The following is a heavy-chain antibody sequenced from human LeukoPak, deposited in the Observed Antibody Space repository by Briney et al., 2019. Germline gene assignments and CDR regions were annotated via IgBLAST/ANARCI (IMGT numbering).Heavy chain of an antibody. CDR3: AASRANQLAFYMDV. J-gene: IGHJ6*03. CDR1: GFTLNTYD. CDR2: IRYDAINK. D-gene: IGHD1-1*01. V-gene: IGHV3-30*02. Sequence: SGGSLRLSCAASGFTLNTYDMYWVRQAPGKGLEWVTFIRYDAINKYYADSVKGRFIISRDNSKSTLYLQMNSLRPDDTAVYYCAASRANQLAFYMDVWGRGTAVTVFS.